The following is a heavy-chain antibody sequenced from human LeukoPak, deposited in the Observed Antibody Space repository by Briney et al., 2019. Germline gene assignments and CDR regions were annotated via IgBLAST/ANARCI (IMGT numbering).Heavy chain of an antibody. CDR2: IIPILGIA. J-gene: IGHJ6*02. V-gene: IGHV1-69*04. Sequence: ASVKVSCKASGGTFSSYAISWVRQAPGQGLEWMGRIIPILGIANYAQKLQGRVTITADKSTSTAYMELSSLRSEDTAVYYCARARLIYSSYRLYYYYGMDVWGQGTTVTVSS. CDR1: GGTFSSYA. D-gene: IGHD4-11*01. CDR3: ARARLIYSSYRLYYYYGMDV.